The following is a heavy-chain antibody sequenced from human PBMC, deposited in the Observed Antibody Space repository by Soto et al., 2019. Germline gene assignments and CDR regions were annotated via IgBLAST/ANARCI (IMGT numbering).Heavy chain of an antibody. CDR1: GGSISHHY. V-gene: IGHV4-59*08. J-gene: IGHJ4*02. CDR3: ARRLSGSYGQIDS. Sequence: QVQLQESGPGLVRPSETLSLTCTVSGGSISHHYWSWIRQPPGKGLEWIGYIYDSGSTNYNPSLKSRLTISVDTSKNQFSLRLNSVTAADTAVYFCARRLSGSYGQIDSWGQGTLVTVSS. CDR2: IYDSGST. D-gene: IGHD1-26*01.